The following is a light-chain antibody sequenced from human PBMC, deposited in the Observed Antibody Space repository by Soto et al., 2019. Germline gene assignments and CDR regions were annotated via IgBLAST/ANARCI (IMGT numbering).Light chain of an antibody. Sequence: EIVLTQSPGTLSLSPGESATLSCRASPTVNRYFLAWYQQRPAQAPRLVIYGAFTRASGIPDTFTGSGSGTDFTLSITSLEPEDFAVCFCQQYGSSPLSFGGGTRVEIK. CDR1: PTVNRYF. CDR3: QQYGSSPLS. V-gene: IGKV3-20*01. CDR2: GAF. J-gene: IGKJ4*01.